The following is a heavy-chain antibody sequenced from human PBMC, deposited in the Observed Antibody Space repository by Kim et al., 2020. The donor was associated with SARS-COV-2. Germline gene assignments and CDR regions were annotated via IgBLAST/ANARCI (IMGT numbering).Heavy chain of an antibody. CDR3: ARPYPSLYGMDV. V-gene: IGHV4-39*01. Sequence: YSTPPLKSRVTISVDTSNNQFSLMLSSVTAAGTAVYYCARPYPSLYGMDVWGQGTTVTVSS. D-gene: IGHD2-2*01. J-gene: IGHJ6*02.